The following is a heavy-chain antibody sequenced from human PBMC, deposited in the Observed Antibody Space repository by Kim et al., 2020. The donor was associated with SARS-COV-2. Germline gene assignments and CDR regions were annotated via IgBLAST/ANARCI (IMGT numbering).Heavy chain of an antibody. CDR1: GYTFTSYY. CDR2: INPSGGST. Sequence: ASVKVSCKASGYTFTSYYMHWVRQAPGQGLEWMGIINPSGGSTSYAQKFQGRVTMTRDTSTSTVYMELNSLRSEDTAVYYCARGLVSRYYGSGSYPNWGQGTLVTVSS. J-gene: IGHJ4*02. CDR3: ARGLVSRYYGSGSYPN. V-gene: IGHV1-46*01. D-gene: IGHD3-10*01.